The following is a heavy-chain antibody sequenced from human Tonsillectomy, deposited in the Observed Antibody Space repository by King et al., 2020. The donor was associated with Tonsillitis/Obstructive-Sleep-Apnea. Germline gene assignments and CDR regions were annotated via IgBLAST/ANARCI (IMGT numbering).Heavy chain of an antibody. CDR1: GCSVSSGSYY. Sequence: VQLQESGPGLVKPSETLSLTCTVSGCSVSSGSYYWSWFRQPPGKGLEWIVYIYYSGSTNYNPSLKSRDTISVDTSKNQFSLKLSSVTAADTAVYYCARGRRDGGNSYMDVWGKGTTVTVSS. V-gene: IGHV4-61*01. CDR2: IYYSGST. D-gene: IGHD4-23*01. CDR3: ARGRRDGGNSYMDV. J-gene: IGHJ6*03.